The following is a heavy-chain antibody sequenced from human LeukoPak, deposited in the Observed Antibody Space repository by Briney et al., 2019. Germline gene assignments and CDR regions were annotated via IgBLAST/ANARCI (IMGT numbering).Heavy chain of an antibody. CDR2: INHSGST. CDR3: ARDSGGSYHY. CDR1: GGSISSSSYY. D-gene: IGHD1-26*01. Sequence: PSETLSLTCTVSGGSISSSSYYWSWIRQPPGKGLEWIGEINHSGSTNYNPSLKSRVTISVDTSKNQFSLKLSSVTAADTAVYYCARDSGGSYHYWGQGTLVTVSS. V-gene: IGHV4-39*07. J-gene: IGHJ4*02.